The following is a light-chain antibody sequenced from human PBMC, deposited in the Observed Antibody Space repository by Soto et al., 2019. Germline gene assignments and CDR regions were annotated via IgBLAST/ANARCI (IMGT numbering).Light chain of an antibody. V-gene: IGKV3-11*01. CDR2: DAS. CDR3: QQRSNWPLT. J-gene: IGKJ4*01. CDR1: QSVSSY. Sequence: EIVLTQSVATLFLSPGERATLSCRASQSVSSYLAWYQQKPGQAPRLLIYDASNRATGIPARFSGSGSGTDFTLTISSLETEDFAVYYCQQRSNWPLTFGGGTKVDIK.